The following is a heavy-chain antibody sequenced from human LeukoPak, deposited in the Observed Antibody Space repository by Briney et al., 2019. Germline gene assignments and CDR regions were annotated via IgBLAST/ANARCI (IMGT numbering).Heavy chain of an antibody. Sequence: SDTLSLTCTVPGGSISSSSYYWGWIRQPPGKGLEWIGSIYYSGSTYYNPSLKSRVTISVDTSKNQFSLKLSSVTAADTAVYYCARSPKTSNKRGYSGYYFDYWGQGTLVTVSS. J-gene: IGHJ4*02. V-gene: IGHV4-39*01. D-gene: IGHD5-12*01. CDR1: GGSISSSSYY. CDR2: IYYSGST. CDR3: ARSPKTSNKRGYSGYYFDY.